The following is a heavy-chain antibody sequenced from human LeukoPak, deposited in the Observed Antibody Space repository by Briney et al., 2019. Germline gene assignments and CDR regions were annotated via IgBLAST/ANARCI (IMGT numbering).Heavy chain of an antibody. CDR2: VYYTGST. CDR1: GGSISNYN. J-gene: IGHJ4*02. V-gene: IGHV4-59*08. Sequence: SETLSLTCTVSGGSISNYNWSWIRQPPGKGLEWIGYVYYTGSTNYHPSLKSRVTISVDTSKNQLSLKLSSVTAADTAVYYCAIHPLDYWGQGTPVTVSS. CDR3: AIHPLDY.